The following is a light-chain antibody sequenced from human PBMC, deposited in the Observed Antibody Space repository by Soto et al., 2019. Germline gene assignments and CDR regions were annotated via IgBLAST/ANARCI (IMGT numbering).Light chain of an antibody. Sequence: DIQMTQSPSSLSASVGDRVTITCQASDDISNYLNWYPQKPGKAPKVLIYDASHLESGVPSRFSGGGSGTDFTFTIGSLQAEDMAAYYCQQSANPPRTFGHGTKVDIQ. CDR1: DDISNY. CDR2: DAS. CDR3: QQSANPPRT. J-gene: IGKJ3*01. V-gene: IGKV1-33*01.